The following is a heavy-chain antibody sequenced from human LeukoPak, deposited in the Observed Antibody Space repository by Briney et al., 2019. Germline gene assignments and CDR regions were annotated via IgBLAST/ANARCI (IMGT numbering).Heavy chain of an antibody. J-gene: IGHJ6*02. CDR3: ATLEYSSPGHYYYGMDV. Sequence: YYSASTNYNPSLKSRVTISVDTSKNQFSLKLSSVTAADTAVYYCATLEYSSPGHYYYGMDVWGQGTTVTVSS. D-gene: IGHD6-6*01. V-gene: IGHV4-59*01. CDR2: YYSAST.